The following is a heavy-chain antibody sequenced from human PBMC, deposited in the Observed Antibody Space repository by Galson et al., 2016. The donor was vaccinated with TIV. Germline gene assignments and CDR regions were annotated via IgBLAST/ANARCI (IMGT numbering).Heavy chain of an antibody. CDR3: ARDRQVGGSTPWGYYHGMDV. Sequence: TLSLTCTVSGASNMSYFWNWIRQAPGKGLEWIGYMDDSGNSNYHPSLKSRVIMSVDTSKRQFSLRLRSVTAEDTAVYFCARDRQVGGSTPWGYYHGMDVWGQGTTVVVSS. V-gene: IGHV4-59*01. CDR2: MDDSGNS. J-gene: IGHJ6*02. D-gene: IGHD1-26*01. CDR1: GASNMSYF.